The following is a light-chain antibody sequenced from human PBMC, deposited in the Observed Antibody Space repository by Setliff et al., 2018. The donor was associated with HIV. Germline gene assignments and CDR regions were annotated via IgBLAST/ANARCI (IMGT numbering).Light chain of an antibody. CDR3: TSYTNNSTYV. CDR1: SSDVGGYNY. CDR2: DVS. J-gene: IGLJ1*01. Sequence: QSALTQPASVSGSPGQSITISCTGTSSDVGGYNYVSWYRQHPGKAPKLMLYDVSRRPSAISTRFSGSKSGNTAFLTISGLQTEDEADYYCTSYTNNSTYVFGTGTKVTVL. V-gene: IGLV2-14*01.